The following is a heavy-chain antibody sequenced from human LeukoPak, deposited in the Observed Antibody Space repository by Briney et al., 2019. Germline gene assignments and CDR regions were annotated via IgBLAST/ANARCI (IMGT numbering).Heavy chain of an antibody. CDR3: ARDTLEYSSGWYGLIDY. Sequence: GGSLRLSCAASGFTFSSYGMHWVRQAPGKGLEWVAFIRYDGSNKYYADSVKGRFTISRDNSKNTLYLQMNSLRAEDTAVYYCARDTLEYSSGWYGLIDYWGQGTLVTVSS. D-gene: IGHD6-19*01. J-gene: IGHJ4*02. CDR1: GFTFSSYG. CDR2: IRYDGSNK. V-gene: IGHV3-30*02.